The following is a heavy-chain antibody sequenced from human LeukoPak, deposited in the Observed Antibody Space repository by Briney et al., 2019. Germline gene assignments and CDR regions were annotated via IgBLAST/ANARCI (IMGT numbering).Heavy chain of an antibody. V-gene: IGHV4-34*01. CDR3: ARGHNMDV. CDR2: IDHSGST. Sequence: SETLSLTCAVYGGSFSGYYWSCIRQPPGKGLEWIGEIDHSGSTNYNPSLESRVAISEDTSKNQFSLKLSSVTAADTAVYYCARGHNMDVWGQGTTVTVSS. CDR1: GGSFSGYY. J-gene: IGHJ6*02.